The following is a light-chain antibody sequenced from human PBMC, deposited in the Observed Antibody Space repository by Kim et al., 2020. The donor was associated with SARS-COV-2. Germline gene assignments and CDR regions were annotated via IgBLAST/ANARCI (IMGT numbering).Light chain of an antibody. CDR2: QDS. CDR1: KLGDKY. Sequence: SYELTQPPSVSVSPGQTASITCSGDKLGDKYACWYQQKPGQSPVLVIYQDSKRPSGIPERFSGSNSGNTATLTISGTQAMDEADHYRQAWDSSTVVFGGG. CDR3: QAWDSSTVV. V-gene: IGLV3-1*01. J-gene: IGLJ2*01.